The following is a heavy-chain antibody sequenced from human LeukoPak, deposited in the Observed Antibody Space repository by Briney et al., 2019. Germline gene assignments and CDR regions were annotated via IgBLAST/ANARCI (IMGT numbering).Heavy chain of an antibody. CDR3: AGDYYGSGTYSTRDYYGMDV. V-gene: IGHV4-31*03. D-gene: IGHD3-10*01. CDR2: IYYSGST. Sequence: PSETLSLTCTVSGGSISSGGYYWSWIRQHPGKGLEWIGYIYYSGSTYYNPSLKSRVTISVDTSKNQFSLKLSSVTAADTAVYYCAGDYYGSGTYSTRDYYGMDVWGQGTTVTVSS. J-gene: IGHJ6*02. CDR1: GGSISSGGYY.